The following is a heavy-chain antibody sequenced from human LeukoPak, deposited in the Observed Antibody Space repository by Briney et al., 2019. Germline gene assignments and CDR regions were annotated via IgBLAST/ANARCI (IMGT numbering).Heavy chain of an antibody. CDR1: AASISSYY. D-gene: IGHD2-21*01. J-gene: IGHJ4*02. CDR3: AKYGIYSFDY. V-gene: IGHV4-59*01. Sequence: PSETLSLTCTVSAASISSYYWSCIRQPPGKGLEWIGYIHSSGSTNCNPALKSRVTISLDTSKNQFSLKLTSVTAADTAVYYCAKYGIYSFDYWGQGTLVTVSS. CDR2: IHSSGST.